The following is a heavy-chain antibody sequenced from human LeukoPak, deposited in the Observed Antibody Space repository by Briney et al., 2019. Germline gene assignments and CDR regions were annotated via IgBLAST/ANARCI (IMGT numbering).Heavy chain of an antibody. V-gene: IGHV3-30*02. D-gene: IGHD1-1*01. CDR3: AKEGTSSVPSDFDY. CDR2: VRYDGSET. CDR1: GFTLTDYA. Sequence: GGSLRLSCAASGFTLTDYAMHWVRQASGKGLEWVASVRYDGSETESAASVKGRFAISRANSKNTLYLQMNSLRAEDTAVYYCAKEGTSSVPSDFDYWGQGILVTVSS. J-gene: IGHJ4*02.